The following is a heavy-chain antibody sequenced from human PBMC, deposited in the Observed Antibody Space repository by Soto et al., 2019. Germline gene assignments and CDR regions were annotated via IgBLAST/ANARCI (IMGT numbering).Heavy chain of an antibody. J-gene: IGHJ6*02. Sequence: SETLSLTCAVSGESISSSHWWSWVRPPPVKGLEWIGEIYHSVNTKYNPSLKSRVTISVDKSKNQFSLKMNSVTAADTAVYYWARENDFWSGPNGLDVWGQGTTVTVSS. D-gene: IGHD3-3*01. V-gene: IGHV4-4*02. CDR3: ARENDFWSGPNGLDV. CDR1: GESISSSHW. CDR2: IYHSVNT.